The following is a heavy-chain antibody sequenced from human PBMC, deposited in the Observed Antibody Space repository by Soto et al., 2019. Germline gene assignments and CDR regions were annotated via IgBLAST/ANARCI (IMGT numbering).Heavy chain of an antibody. Sequence: QVQLVQSGAEVRKPGASVKVSCKASGYTFTDYPIHWVRQAPGQRLEWMGWINAGNGDTKYSEKFQGRVTVSRDTSGSTEDMDLSGVRSEDTAVYYCPRATRGEKWGPGTVVTVSS. CDR1: GYTFTDYP. V-gene: IGHV1-3*01. D-gene: IGHD2-8*02. CDR3: PRATRGEK. CDR2: INAGNGDT. J-gene: IGHJ1*01.